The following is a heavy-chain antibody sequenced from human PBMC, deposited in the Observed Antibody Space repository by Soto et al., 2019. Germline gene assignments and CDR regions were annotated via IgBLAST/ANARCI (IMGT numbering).Heavy chain of an antibody. CDR1: GGSISSGDYY. J-gene: IGHJ4*02. CDR3: ARVVFGVVTYFDY. Sequence: SETLSLTCTVSGGSISSGDYYWCWIRHPPGKGLEWIGYIYYSGSTYYNPSLKSRVTISVDTSKNQFSLKLSSVTAADTAVYYCARVVFGVVTYFDYWGQGTLVTVSS. D-gene: IGHD3-3*01. V-gene: IGHV4-30-4*01. CDR2: IYYSGST.